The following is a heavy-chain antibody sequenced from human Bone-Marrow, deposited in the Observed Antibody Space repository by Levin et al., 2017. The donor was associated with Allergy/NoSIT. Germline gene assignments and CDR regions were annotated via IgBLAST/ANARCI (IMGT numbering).Heavy chain of an antibody. CDR2: IWSDGSSK. D-gene: IGHD3-9*01. J-gene: IGHJ6*02. Sequence: GESLKISCAVSGFSFSSYGMHWVRQAPGKGLEWVAIIWSDGSSKYFADSVKGRATISRDNSKNTVFLQMNTLRAEDTAVYYCARDTAGYYYGLDVWGQGTTVTVSS. CDR1: GFSFSSYG. V-gene: IGHV3-33*01. CDR3: ARDTAGYYYGLDV.